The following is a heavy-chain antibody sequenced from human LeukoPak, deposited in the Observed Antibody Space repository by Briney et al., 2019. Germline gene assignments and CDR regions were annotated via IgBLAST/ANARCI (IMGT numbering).Heavy chain of an antibody. V-gene: IGHV4-30-4*08. CDR3: ARDFSRSYFDY. CDR2: IYYSGST. J-gene: IGHJ4*02. D-gene: IGHD3-3*01. CDR1: GGSISSGDYY. Sequence: PSETLSLTCTVSGGSISSGDYYWSWIRQPPGKGLEWIGYIYYSGSTYYNPSLKSRVTISVDTSKNQFSLKLSSVTAADTAVYYCARDFSRSYFDYWGQGTLVTVSS.